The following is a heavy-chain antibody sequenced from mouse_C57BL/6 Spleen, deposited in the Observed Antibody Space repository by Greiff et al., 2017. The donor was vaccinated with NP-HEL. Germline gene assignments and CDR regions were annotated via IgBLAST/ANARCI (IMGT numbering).Heavy chain of an antibody. Sequence: VQLQQPGAELVKPGASVKLSCKASGYTFTSYWMHWVKQRPGQGLEWIGMIHPNSGSTNYTEKFKSKATLTVDKSSSTAYMQLSSLTSEDSAVYYCAREGAYYSNYGWFAYWGQGTLVTVSA. CDR2: IHPNSGST. CDR3: AREGAYYSNYGWFAY. D-gene: IGHD2-5*01. CDR1: GYTFTSYW. J-gene: IGHJ3*01. V-gene: IGHV1-64*01.